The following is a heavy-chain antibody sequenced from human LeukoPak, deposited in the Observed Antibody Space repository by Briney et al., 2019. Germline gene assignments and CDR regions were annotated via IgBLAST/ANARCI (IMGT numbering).Heavy chain of an antibody. CDR2: ISYDGRDK. V-gene: IGHV3-30*04. CDR3: ARDPGGRSADYYFDC. Sequence: GGSLRLSCAASGFTFSSYAMHWVRQAPGKGPEWVAVISYDGRDKYSADSVKGRFTISRDNSKSTLYLQMNSLRAEDTAVYYCARDPGGRSADYYFDCWGQGTLVTVSS. J-gene: IGHJ4*02. CDR1: GFTFSSYA. D-gene: IGHD3-3*01.